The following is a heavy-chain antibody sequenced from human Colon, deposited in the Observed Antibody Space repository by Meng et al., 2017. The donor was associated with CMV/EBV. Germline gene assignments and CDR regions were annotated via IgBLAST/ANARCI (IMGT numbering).Heavy chain of an antibody. J-gene: IGHJ4*02. Sequence: HVHLPDSYRVLVTPSGTLSSPSPVSVALFSTANSYWGRSRQPAGKGLYYIGRIYTSGSTKYTPSLTSRVTISVDTSKRQISLKLTSVTAADSAMYYCVGPHHYFDYWGQGTLVTVSS. CDR2: IYTSGST. CDR3: VGPHHYFDY. CDR1: VALFSTANSY. V-gene: IGHV4-61*02.